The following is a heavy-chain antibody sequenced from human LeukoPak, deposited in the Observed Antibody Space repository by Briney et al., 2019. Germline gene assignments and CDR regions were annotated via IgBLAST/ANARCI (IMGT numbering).Heavy chain of an antibody. D-gene: IGHD2-21*02. Sequence: GGSLRLSCAASGFTFSSYAMHWVRQAPGKGLEWVGNIKHDGSEKYYVDSVKGRFTISRDNAKNSVYLHMNSLRAEDTAVYYCARDRFKEYGDTELGYWGQGILVTVSS. V-gene: IGHV3-7*01. CDR3: ARDRFKEYGDTELGY. CDR1: GFTFSSYA. J-gene: IGHJ4*02. CDR2: IKHDGSEK.